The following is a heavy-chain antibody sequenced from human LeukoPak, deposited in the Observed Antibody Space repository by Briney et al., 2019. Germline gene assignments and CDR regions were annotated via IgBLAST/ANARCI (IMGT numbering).Heavy chain of an antibody. D-gene: IGHD4-23*01. CDR2: ISAYNGNT. Sequence: GASVKVSCKASGYTFTSYGISWVRQAPGQRLEWMGWISAYNGNTNYAQKLQGRVTMTTDTSTSTGYMELRSLRSDDTAVYYCARVRWGYYYYGMDVWGQGTTVTVSS. CDR1: GYTFTSYG. J-gene: IGHJ6*02. CDR3: ARVRWGYYYYGMDV. V-gene: IGHV1-18*01.